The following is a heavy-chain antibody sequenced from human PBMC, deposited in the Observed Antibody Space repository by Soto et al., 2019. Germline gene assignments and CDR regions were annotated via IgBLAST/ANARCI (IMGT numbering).Heavy chain of an antibody. CDR3: ARHRLAYYYGSGNYGDAFDI. CDR1: GFIFSDYY. CDR2: VSNSGTTI. Sequence: PGGSLRLSCAASGFIFSDYYMNWIRQAPGKGLEWVSYVSNSGTTIHYAGSVKGRFTISRDNAKNSLYLHMNSLRAEDTAVYYCARHRLAYYYGSGNYGDAFDIWGQGTMVTVSS. D-gene: IGHD3-10*01. V-gene: IGHV3-11*01. J-gene: IGHJ3*02.